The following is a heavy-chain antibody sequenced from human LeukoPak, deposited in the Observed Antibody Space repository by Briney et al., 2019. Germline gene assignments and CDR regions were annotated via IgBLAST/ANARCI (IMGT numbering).Heavy chain of an antibody. CDR3: ARVAMVRGVSLYYFDY. CDR1: GGTFSSYA. J-gene: IGHJ4*02. D-gene: IGHD3-10*01. Sequence: SVKVSCKASGGTFSSYAISWVRQAPGQGLEWMGRIIPILGIANYAQKFQGRVTITADKFTSTAYMELSSLRSEDTAVYYCARVAMVRGVSLYYFDYWGQGTLVTVSS. CDR2: IIPILGIA. V-gene: IGHV1-69*04.